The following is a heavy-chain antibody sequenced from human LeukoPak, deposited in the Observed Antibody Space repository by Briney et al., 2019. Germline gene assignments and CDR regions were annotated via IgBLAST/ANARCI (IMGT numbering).Heavy chain of an antibody. CDR2: IIPIFGIA. CDR3: AQAYCSSTSCYKNKVAYDY. Sequence: SVKVSCKASGGTFSSYAISWVRQAPGQGLEWMGRIIPIFGIANYEQKFQGRVTITANKSTSTAYMELSSLRSEDTAVYYCAQAYCSSTSCYKNKVAYDYWGQGTLVTVSS. V-gene: IGHV1-69*04. CDR1: GGTFSSYA. D-gene: IGHD2-2*02. J-gene: IGHJ4*02.